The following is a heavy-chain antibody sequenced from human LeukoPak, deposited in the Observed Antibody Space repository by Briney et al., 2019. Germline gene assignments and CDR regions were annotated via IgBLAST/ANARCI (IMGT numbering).Heavy chain of an antibody. CDR3: ARAKPKNMVRGLIMRRESRYYFDY. CDR1: GFTFSNYG. D-gene: IGHD3-10*01. V-gene: IGHV3-30*02. Sequence: GGSLRLSCAASGFTFSNYGIHWVRQAPGKGLEWVAFIRYDGNNKHYADSVKGRFTISRDNSKSTLYIQMNSLRAEDTAVYYCARAKPKNMVRGLIMRRESRYYFDYWGQGTLVTVSS. CDR2: IRYDGNNK. J-gene: IGHJ4*02.